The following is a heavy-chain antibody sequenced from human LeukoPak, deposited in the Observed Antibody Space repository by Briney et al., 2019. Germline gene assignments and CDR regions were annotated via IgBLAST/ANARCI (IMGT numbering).Heavy chain of an antibody. CDR1: GYTLTGYY. V-gene: IGHV1-2*02. CDR3: ARRAGGNYYYFDY. D-gene: IGHD1-26*01. CDR2: INPNSGGT. J-gene: IGHJ4*02. Sequence: WASVKVSCKASGYTLTGYYMHWVRQAPGQGLEWMGWINPNSGGTNYAQKFQGRVTMIRDTSISTAYMELSRLRSDDTAAYYCARRAGGNYYYFDYWGQGTLVTVSS.